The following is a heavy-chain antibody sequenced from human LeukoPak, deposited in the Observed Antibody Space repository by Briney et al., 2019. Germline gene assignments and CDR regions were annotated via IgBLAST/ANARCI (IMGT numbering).Heavy chain of an antibody. CDR3: ARARRDYGDYLGTFSYYYYYYMDV. D-gene: IGHD4-17*01. J-gene: IGHJ6*03. CDR2: ISSSGSTI. CDR1: GFTFSDYY. Sequence: GGSLRLSCAASGFTFSDYYMSWIRQAPGKGLEWVSYISSSGSTIYYADSVKGRFTISRDNAKNSLYMQMNSLRAEDTAVYYCARARRDYGDYLGTFSYYYYYYMDVWGKGTTVTISS. V-gene: IGHV3-11*04.